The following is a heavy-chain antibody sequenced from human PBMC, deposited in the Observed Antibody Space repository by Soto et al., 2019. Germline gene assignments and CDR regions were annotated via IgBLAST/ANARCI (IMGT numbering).Heavy chain of an antibody. Sequence: ASVKVSCKASGYTFTGYYMHWVRQAPGQGLEWMGWINPNSGGTNYAQKFQGWVTMTRDTSISTAYMELSRLRSDDTAVYYCARDLFPAGSYYAYYYYGMDVWGQGTTVTFSS. D-gene: IGHD1-26*01. J-gene: IGHJ6*02. CDR2: INPNSGGT. V-gene: IGHV1-2*04. CDR3: ARDLFPAGSYYAYYYYGMDV. CDR1: GYTFTGYY.